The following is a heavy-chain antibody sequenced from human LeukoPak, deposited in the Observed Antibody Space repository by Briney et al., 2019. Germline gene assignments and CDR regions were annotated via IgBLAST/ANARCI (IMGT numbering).Heavy chain of an antibody. CDR3: ARPGPTYYYDSSGYFG. CDR1: GGSFSGYY. CDR2: INHSGST. V-gene: IGHV4-34*01. J-gene: IGHJ4*02. Sequence: SETLSLTCAVYGGSFSGYYWSWIRQPPGKGLEGIGEINHSGSTNYNPSLKSRVTISVDTSKNQFSLKLSSVTAADTAVYYCARPGPTYYYDSSGYFGWGQGTLVTVSS. D-gene: IGHD3-22*01.